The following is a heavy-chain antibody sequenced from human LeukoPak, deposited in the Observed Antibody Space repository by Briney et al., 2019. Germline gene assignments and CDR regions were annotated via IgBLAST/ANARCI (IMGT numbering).Heavy chain of an antibody. CDR3: ARDSSTYAGPPDY. J-gene: IGHJ4*02. CDR1: GFTFSSYS. V-gene: IGHV3-48*01. CDR2: IGAAGSTI. D-gene: IGHD2-2*01. Sequence: GGSLRLSCAASGFTFSSYSMNWVRQAPGKGLEWVSYIGAAGSTIYYADSVKGRFTISRDNAKNSLFLQMNSLRAEDTAVYYCARDSSTYAGPPDYWGQGTLVTVSS.